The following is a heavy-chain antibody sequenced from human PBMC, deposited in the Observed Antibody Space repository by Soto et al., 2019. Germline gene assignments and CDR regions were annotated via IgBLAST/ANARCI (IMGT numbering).Heavy chain of an antibody. CDR3: AKDGLIVGIYYAVDV. D-gene: IGHD1-26*01. V-gene: IGHV3-30*18. CDR2: ISYYGSNK. CDR1: GFTFSSYG. Sequence: QVQLVESGGGVVQPGRSLRLSCAASGFTFSSYGMHWVRQAPGKWLEWVAVISYYGSNKYYADSMKDRFHYPRDNSKNMLYLQITSLTPEDTAVSYCAKDGLIVGIYYAVDVWGQGTTVIVSS. J-gene: IGHJ6*02.